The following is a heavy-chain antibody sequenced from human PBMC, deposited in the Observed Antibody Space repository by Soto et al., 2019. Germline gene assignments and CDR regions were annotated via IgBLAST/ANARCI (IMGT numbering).Heavy chain of an antibody. CDR2: ISGSGGST. D-gene: IGHD3-3*01. V-gene: IGHV3-23*01. Sequence: EVQLLESGGGLVQPGGSLRLSCAASGFTFSSYAMSWVRQAPGKGLEWVSAISGSGGSTYYEDSVKGRFTISRDNSKNPLYLQMNSLRAEDTAVYYCAKVGMYYDFWSGYPPYYFDYWGQGTLVTVSS. J-gene: IGHJ4*02. CDR1: GFTFSSYA. CDR3: AKVGMYYDFWSGYPPYYFDY.